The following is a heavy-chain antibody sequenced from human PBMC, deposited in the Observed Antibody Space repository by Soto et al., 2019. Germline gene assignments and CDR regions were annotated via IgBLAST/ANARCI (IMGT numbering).Heavy chain of an antibody. J-gene: IGHJ4*02. CDR1: GFTVSSNY. V-gene: IGHV3-53*01. CDR2: IYSGGST. CDR3: ARDRYSSSFFDY. Sequence: PGGSLRLSCAASGFTVSSNYMSWVRQAPGKGLEWVSVIYSGGSTYYADSVKGRFTISRDNSKNTLYLQMNSLRAEDTAVYYCARDRYSSSFFDYWGQGTLVTVSS. D-gene: IGHD6-13*01.